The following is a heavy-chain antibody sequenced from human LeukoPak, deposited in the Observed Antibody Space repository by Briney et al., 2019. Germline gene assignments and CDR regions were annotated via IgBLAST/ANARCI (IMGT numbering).Heavy chain of an antibody. CDR2: ISSNGGST. CDR1: GFTFSSYA. D-gene: IGHD4-17*01. V-gene: IGHV3-64D*06. Sequence: GGSLRLSCSASGFTFSSYAMHWVRQAPGKGLEYVSAISSNGGSTYYADSVKGRFTISRDNSKNTLYLQMSSLRAEDTAVYYCVKFRHGDYVGYWGQGTLVTVSS. CDR3: VKFRHGDYVGY. J-gene: IGHJ4*02.